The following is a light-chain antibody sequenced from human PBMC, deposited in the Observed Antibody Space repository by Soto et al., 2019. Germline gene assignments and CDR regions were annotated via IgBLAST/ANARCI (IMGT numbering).Light chain of an antibody. CDR2: GAS. Sequence: EIVLTQSPGTLSLSPGERATLSCRASQSVSSSYLAWYQQKPGQAPRLLIYGASSRATGIPDRFSGSGSGTDFTLTISRLEPKDSAVYYCQQYGSSPVTFGQGTKVEIK. J-gene: IGKJ1*01. V-gene: IGKV3-20*01. CDR3: QQYGSSPVT. CDR1: QSVSSSY.